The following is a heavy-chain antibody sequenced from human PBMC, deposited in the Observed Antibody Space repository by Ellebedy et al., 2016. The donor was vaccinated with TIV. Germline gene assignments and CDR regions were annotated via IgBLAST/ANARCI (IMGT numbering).Heavy chain of an antibody. Sequence: SLKISCEASGFTFHEHAMHWVRHSPGKGLEWVAGISWNSGSVAYADSVKGRFTISRDNAKNSLFLQINTLRPEDMAFYYCAKSPGSSLGYYFDHWGPGTLVTVSS. CDR3: AKSPGSSLGYYFDH. CDR2: ISWNSGSV. CDR1: GFTFHEHA. J-gene: IGHJ4*02. D-gene: IGHD1-26*01. V-gene: IGHV3-9*03.